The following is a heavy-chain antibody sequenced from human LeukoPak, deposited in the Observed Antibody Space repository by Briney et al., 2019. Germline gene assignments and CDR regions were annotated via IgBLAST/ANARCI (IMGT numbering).Heavy chain of an antibody. CDR1: SYSIRSDYY. V-gene: IGHV4-38-2*02. D-gene: IGHD4-17*01. CDR2: INHSGIT. Sequence: SETLSLTCTVSSYSIRSDYYWGWIRQTPGKVLEWIASINHSGITYYNPSLKSRVTISVDMSKNQFSLKLTSVTAADTAVYYCASTVTNYIDYWGQGTLVTVSS. CDR3: ASTVTNYIDY. J-gene: IGHJ4*02.